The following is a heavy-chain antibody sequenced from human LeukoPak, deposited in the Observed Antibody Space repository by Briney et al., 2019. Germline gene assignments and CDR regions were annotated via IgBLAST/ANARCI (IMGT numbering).Heavy chain of an antibody. CDR2: IRYDGSNK. J-gene: IGHJ4*02. Sequence: PGGSLRLSCAASGFTFSSYGMHWVRQAPGKGLEWVAFIRYDGSNKYYADSVKGRFTISRDNSKNTLYLQMNSLRAEDTAVYYCATITIVATPFDYWGQGTLVTVSS. V-gene: IGHV3-30*02. CDR3: ATITIVATPFDY. CDR1: GFTFSSYG. D-gene: IGHD5-12*01.